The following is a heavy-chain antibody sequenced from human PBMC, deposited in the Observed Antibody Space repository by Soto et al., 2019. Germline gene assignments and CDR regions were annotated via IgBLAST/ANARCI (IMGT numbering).Heavy chain of an antibody. CDR3: VRQGSGNLRGLVDV. J-gene: IGHJ6*02. CDR2: VYSTGGT. D-gene: IGHD1-26*01. V-gene: IGHV4-59*08. Sequence: QVQLQQSGPGLVKPSETLSLTCSVSSGPSSSHNWGWIRQPPGRGLEWIGYVYSTGGTSYNPSLKSRGTMSADTSTNHLSLPLTSVLAAGPAVYYCVRQGSGNLRGLVDVWGQGTTVRVSS. CDR1: SGPSSSHN.